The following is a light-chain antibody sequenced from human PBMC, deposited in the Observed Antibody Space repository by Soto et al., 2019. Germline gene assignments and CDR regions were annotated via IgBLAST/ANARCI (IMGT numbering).Light chain of an antibody. V-gene: IGKV3-20*01. J-gene: IGKJ1*01. CDR1: QSVIGNY. Sequence: EIGLTQSPGTLSLSPGERATLSCRASQSVIGNYLAWYQQKPGQAPRLLFYGASTRAAGSPARFSGSGSGTDFTLTISSLEPEDFAFYFCQIYNSSPWTFGQGTRVEVK. CDR2: GAS. CDR3: QIYNSSPWT.